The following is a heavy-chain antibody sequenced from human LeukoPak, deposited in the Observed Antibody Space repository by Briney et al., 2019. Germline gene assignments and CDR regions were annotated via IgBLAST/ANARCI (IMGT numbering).Heavy chain of an antibody. CDR3: ARAAHYYDSSGYYPNFDY. CDR2: INSDGSST. J-gene: IGHJ4*02. V-gene: IGHV3-74*01. CDR1: GFTFSSYW. D-gene: IGHD3-22*01. Sequence: GGSLRLSCAASGFTFSSYWMHWVRQAPGKGLVWVSRINSDGSSTSYADSVKGRFTISRDNAKNALYLQMNSLRAEDTAVYYCARAAHYYDSSGYYPNFDYWGQGTLVTVSS.